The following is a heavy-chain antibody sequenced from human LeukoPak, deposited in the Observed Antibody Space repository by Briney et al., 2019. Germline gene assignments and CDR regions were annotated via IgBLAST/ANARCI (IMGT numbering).Heavy chain of an antibody. CDR1: GGSISSYY. CDR3: ARNYYDSSGYDY. D-gene: IGHD3-22*01. J-gene: IGHJ4*02. Sequence: SETLSLTCTVSGGSISSYYWGWIRQPPGKGLEWIGSMYFSGTTYYNPSLKSRVSISVDTSKNQFSLKLSSVTAADTAVYYCARNYYDSSGYDYWGQGTLVTVSS. V-gene: IGHV4-39*01. CDR2: MYFSGTT.